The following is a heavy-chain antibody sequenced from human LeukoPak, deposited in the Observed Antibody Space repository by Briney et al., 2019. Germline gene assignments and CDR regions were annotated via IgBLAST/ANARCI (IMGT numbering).Heavy chain of an antibody. Sequence: GGSLKLSCAASGFSFRGYTMHWVRQVPGKSLEWVSLISWNGVSTYYGDSVKGRFTISRDDSKNSLFLQMNSPRSEDSALYYCAASDGEQQLALWGQGTLVTVPS. CDR2: ISWNGVST. CDR1: GFSFRGYT. D-gene: IGHD6-13*01. V-gene: IGHV3-43*01. J-gene: IGHJ4*02. CDR3: AASDGEQQLAL.